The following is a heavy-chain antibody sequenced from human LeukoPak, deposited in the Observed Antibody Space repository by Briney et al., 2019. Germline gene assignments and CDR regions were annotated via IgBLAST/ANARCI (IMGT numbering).Heavy chain of an antibody. CDR1: GFTFEDYG. J-gene: IGHJ4*02. Sequence: GGSLRLSCAVSGFTFEDYGMSWVRQGPGKGLEWVAGINWNGIIKRYGDSVKGRFTISRDNSKNTLYLQMNSLRAEDTAVYYCAKDLTYYYDSSGYYTFDYWGQGTLVTVS. CDR2: INWNGIIK. D-gene: IGHD3-22*01. V-gene: IGHV3-20*04. CDR3: AKDLTYYYDSSGYYTFDY.